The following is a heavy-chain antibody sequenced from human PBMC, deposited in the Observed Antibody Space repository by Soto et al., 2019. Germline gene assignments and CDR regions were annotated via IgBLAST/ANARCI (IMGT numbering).Heavy chain of an antibody. D-gene: IGHD3-3*01. CDR3: ARHVNRGAIFDY. J-gene: IGHJ4*02. CDR1: SGSISSYY. CDR2: INYSGST. Sequence: QVQLQESGPGLVKPSETLSLTCTVSSGSISSYYWSWIRPPPGKGLEWIGYINYSGSTTYNPSLRSRVTVSVDTSKNQLSLQLSSVAAADTAVYYCARHVNRGAIFDYWGQGTLVTVSS. V-gene: IGHV4-59*08.